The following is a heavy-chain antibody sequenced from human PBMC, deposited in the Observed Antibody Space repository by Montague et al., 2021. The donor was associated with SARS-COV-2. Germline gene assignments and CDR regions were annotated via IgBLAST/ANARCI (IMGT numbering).Heavy chain of an antibody. V-gene: IGHV4-4*07. CDR1: GGSISSYY. D-gene: IGHD2-2*01. CDR3: ARDVGVPLAPPYSWFDP. J-gene: IGHJ5*02. Sequence: SETLSLTCTVSGGSISSYYWNWIRQSAGKGLEWIGRIYTSGSTNYNPSLKSRVTMSVDTSKNQFSPKLSSVTAADTAVYYCARDVGVPLAPPYSWFDPWGQGTLVTVSS. CDR2: IYTSGST.